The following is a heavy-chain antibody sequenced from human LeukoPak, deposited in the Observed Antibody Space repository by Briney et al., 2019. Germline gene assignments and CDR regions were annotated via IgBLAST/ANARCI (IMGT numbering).Heavy chain of an antibody. D-gene: IGHD4-17*01. CDR2: ISGSSSTI. CDR3: ARVGTVTIPPDY. V-gene: IGHV3-48*01. Sequence: GGSLRLSCAASGFTFSSYSMNWVRQAPGKGLEWVSYISGSSSTIYYADSVKGRFAISRDNAKNSLYLQMNSLRAEDTAVYYCARVGTVTIPPDYWGQGTLVTVSS. J-gene: IGHJ4*02. CDR1: GFTFSSYS.